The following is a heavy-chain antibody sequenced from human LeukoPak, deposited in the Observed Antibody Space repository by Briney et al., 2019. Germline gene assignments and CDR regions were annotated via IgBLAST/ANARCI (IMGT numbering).Heavy chain of an antibody. V-gene: IGHV3-30*02. CDR3: AKGPYYDFWSGYPIIYYYYMDV. D-gene: IGHD3-3*01. Sequence: GGSLRLSCAASGFTFSSYGMHWVRQAPGKGLEWVAFIRYDGSNKYYADSVKGRFTISRDNSKNTLYLQMNSLRAEDTAVYYCAKGPYYDFWSGYPIIYYYYMDVWGKGTTVTVSS. J-gene: IGHJ6*03. CDR1: GFTFSSYG. CDR2: IRYDGSNK.